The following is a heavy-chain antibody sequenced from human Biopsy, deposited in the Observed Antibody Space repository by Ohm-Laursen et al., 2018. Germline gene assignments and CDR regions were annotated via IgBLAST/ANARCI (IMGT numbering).Heavy chain of an antibody. CDR3: ARGRYAAFDI. V-gene: IGHV6-1*01. CDR2: TIYRSKWSN. CDR1: GDSVSSNTVA. D-gene: IGHD3-9*01. Sequence: QTLSLTCAISGDSVSSNTVAWNWIGQSPSRGLEWLGRTIYRSKWSNDYAVSVKNRITIDPDTSKNQFSLQLNSVTPEDTAIYYCARGRYAAFDIWGQGTKVTISS. J-gene: IGHJ3*02.